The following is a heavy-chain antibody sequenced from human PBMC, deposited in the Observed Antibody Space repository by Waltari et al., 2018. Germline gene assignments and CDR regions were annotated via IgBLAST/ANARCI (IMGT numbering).Heavy chain of an antibody. V-gene: IGHV1-2*06. CDR3: ARSGYCSGGSCYYYGMDV. Sequence: QVQLVQSGAEVKKPGASVKVSCKASGYTFTGYYMHWVRQATGQGLEWMGRINPNSGGTTYEQKLQGRVTMTRDTSISTAYMELSRLRSDDTAVYYCARSGYCSGGSCYYYGMDVWGQGTTVTVSS. J-gene: IGHJ6*02. D-gene: IGHD2-15*01. CDR1: GYTFTGYY. CDR2: INPNSGGT.